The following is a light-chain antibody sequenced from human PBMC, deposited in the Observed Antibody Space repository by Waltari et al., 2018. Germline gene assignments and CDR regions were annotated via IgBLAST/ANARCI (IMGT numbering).Light chain of an antibody. CDR2: DAS. CDR3: QQRSNWPLGLT. J-gene: IGKJ4*01. CDR1: QSVSSY. V-gene: IGKV3-11*01. Sequence: EIVLTQSPATLSLSPGERATLSCRASQSVSSYLAWYQQKPGQAPRLLIYDASNRATGIPARFSGSGSGTDFTLTISSLEPEDFAVYYSQQRSNWPLGLTFGGGTKVEIK.